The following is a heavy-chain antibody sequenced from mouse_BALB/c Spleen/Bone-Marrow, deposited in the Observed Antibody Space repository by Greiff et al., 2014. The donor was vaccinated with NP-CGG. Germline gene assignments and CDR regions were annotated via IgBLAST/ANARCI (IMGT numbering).Heavy chain of an antibody. CDR1: GYTFTSYW. V-gene: IGHV1S41*01. CDR2: IPPGSGTT. D-gene: IGHD1-1*01. Sequence: DLVKPGASVKLSCKASGYTFTSYWINWIKQRPGQGLEWIGRIPPGSGTTYYNGMFKGKATLTVDKSSTTAYIQLSSLSSEDSAVYFCARGSYYYGSSSPWFAYWGQGTLVTVSA. CDR3: ARGSYYYGSSSPWFAY. J-gene: IGHJ3*01.